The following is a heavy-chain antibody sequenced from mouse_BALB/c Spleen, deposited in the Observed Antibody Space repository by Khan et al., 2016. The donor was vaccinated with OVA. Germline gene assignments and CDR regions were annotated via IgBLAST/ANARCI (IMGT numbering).Heavy chain of an antibody. CDR3: VGDGAYYRNDGWFAY. V-gene: IGHV1-4*01. D-gene: IGHD2-14*01. CDR1: GYTFTSYT. J-gene: IGHJ3*01. Sequence: QIQLVQSGAELARPGASVKMSCKASGYTFTSYTIHWIKMRPGQGLEWIGYINPNNGYTNYNQKFKDKATLTADKSSTTAYMQLSSLTSDDSAVDNWVGDGAYYRNDGWFAYWGLGTLVTVSA. CDR2: INPNNGYT.